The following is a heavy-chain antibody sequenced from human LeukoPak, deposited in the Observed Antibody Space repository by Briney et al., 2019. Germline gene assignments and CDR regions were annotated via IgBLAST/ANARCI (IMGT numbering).Heavy chain of an antibody. V-gene: IGHV3-23*01. Sequence: PGGSLRLSCAASGFTFSSHWMHWVRQAPGEGLEWVSTISGSGGSTYYADSVKGRFTVSRDNSQNTLYLQMNSLRAEDTAVYYCAKESSAWYSWFDSWGQGTLVTVSS. D-gene: IGHD6-19*01. J-gene: IGHJ5*01. CDR1: GFTFSSHW. CDR2: ISGSGGST. CDR3: AKESSAWYSWFDS.